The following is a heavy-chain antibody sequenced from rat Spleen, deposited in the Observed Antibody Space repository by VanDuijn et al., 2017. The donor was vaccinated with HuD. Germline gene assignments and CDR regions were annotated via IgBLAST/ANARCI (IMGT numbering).Heavy chain of an antibody. CDR1: GFTFSNFP. V-gene: IGHV5-46*01. CDR3: ARQGRGERTYYYVMDV. J-gene: IGHJ4*01. CDR2: INYDGRST. D-gene: IGHD4-3*01. Sequence: EVQLVESGGDLVQPGRSVRLSCAASGFTFSNFPMAWVRQAPTKGLEWVATINYDGRSTFYRDSVRDRFTISRDNAKSILYLQMDNLKSEDTATYYCARQGRGERTYYYVMDVWGQGASVTVSS.